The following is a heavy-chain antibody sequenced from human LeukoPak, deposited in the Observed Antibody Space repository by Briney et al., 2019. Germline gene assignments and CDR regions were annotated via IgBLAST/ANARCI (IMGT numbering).Heavy chain of an antibody. D-gene: IGHD2-21*01. CDR3: ARSLWPEDY. CDR2: INLDGNSQ. Sequence: GRSLCLSCAASAFAFSTYWASWVRQAPGKWLGWVVYINLDGNSQNYVDSVRGRFTISKDNAKNSVYLQMNSLRAEDTAVYYCARSLWPEDYWGQGILVTVSS. V-gene: IGHV3-7*01. J-gene: IGHJ4*02. CDR1: AFAFSTYW.